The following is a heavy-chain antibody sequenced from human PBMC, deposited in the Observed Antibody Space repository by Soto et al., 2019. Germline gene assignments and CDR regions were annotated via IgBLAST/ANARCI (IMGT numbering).Heavy chain of an antibody. CDR2: ISSTTNNI. J-gene: IGHJ4*02. Sequence: GGSLRLSCAASGFTFTRYSMNWVRQAPGQGLEWVSSISSTTNNIYYGDSMKGRFTISRDNAKNSLYLEMNSLRAEDTAVYYCARESEDLTSNFDYWGQGTLVTVSS. CDR3: ARESEDLTSNFDY. CDR1: GFTFTRYS. V-gene: IGHV3-21*06.